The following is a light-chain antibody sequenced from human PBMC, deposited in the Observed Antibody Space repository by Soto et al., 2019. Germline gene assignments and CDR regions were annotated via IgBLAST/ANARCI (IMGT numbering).Light chain of an antibody. CDR1: QSLLSSNGVTS. CDR2: EVS. Sequence: DIVMTQTPLSLSVTPGQPASISCKSSQSLLSSNGVTSLYWFLQKPGQSPQLLISEVSNRLSGVPDRFSGSGSETDFTLKISRVEAEDFGVYYCMQNTQLLTFGGGTKVEVK. V-gene: IGKV2D-29*02. J-gene: IGKJ4*01. CDR3: MQNTQLLT.